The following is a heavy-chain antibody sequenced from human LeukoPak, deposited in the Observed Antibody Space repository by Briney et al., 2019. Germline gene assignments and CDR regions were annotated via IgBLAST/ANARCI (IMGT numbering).Heavy chain of an antibody. J-gene: IGHJ5*02. Sequence: ASMKVSCKTSGYIFSTNGVSWVRQAPGQGLEWMGWISAYDGKTKSAQKFQDRVTMTIDRSTTTVYMELRSLTTDDTGVYFCARMPYDFWSGYTDNWFDPWGQGTLVNVSP. CDR2: ISAYDGKT. CDR1: GYIFSTNG. D-gene: IGHD3-3*01. CDR3: ARMPYDFWSGYTDNWFDP. V-gene: IGHV1-18*01.